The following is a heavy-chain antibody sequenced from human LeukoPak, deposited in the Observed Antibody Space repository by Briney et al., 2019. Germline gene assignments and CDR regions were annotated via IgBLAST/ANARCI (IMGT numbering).Heavy chain of an antibody. CDR2: IDPNSGGT. CDR1: GYTFTGKF. J-gene: IGHJ4*02. D-gene: IGHD3/OR15-3a*01. Sequence: AASVKVSCKASGYTFTGKFIHWVRQAPGQGLEWMGWIDPNSGGTDYAQKFRGRVTMTRDTSTSTAYMDLSSLISDDTAVYYCARDREGLAYFDYWGQGTLVTVSS. CDR3: ARDREGLAYFDY. V-gene: IGHV1-2*02.